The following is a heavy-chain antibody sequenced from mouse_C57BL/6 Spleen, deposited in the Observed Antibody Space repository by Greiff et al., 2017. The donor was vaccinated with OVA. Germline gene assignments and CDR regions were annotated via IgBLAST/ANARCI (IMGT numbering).Heavy chain of an antibody. D-gene: IGHD2-1*01. J-gene: IGHJ3*01. CDR1: GYTFTDYY. V-gene: IGHV1-26*01. Sequence: EVQLQQSGPELVKPGASVKISCKASGYTFTDYYMNWVKQSHGKSLEWIGDINPNNGGTSYNQKFKGKATLTVDKSSSTAYMELRSLTSEDSAVYYCARDPNYGNYLAWFAYWGQGTLVTVSA. CDR2: INPNNGGT. CDR3: ARDPNYGNYLAWFAY.